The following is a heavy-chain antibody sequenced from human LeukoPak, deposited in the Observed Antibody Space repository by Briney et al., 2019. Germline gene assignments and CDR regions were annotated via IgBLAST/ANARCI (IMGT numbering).Heavy chain of an antibody. D-gene: IGHD1-26*01. V-gene: IGHV3-23*01. CDR2: IHPSGTNT. J-gene: IGHJ4*02. CDR3: AKDPKWELRGYYFDY. Sequence: GGSLRLSCAASGFTFGSYGMSWVRQAPGKGLEWVSTIHPSGTNTHYADSVKGRFTISRDNSKNTLYLQMNSLRAEDTALYYCAKDPKWELRGYYFDYWGQGTLVTVSS. CDR1: GFTFGSYG.